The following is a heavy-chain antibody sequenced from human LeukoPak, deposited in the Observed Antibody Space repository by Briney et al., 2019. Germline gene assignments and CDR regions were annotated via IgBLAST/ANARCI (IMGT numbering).Heavy chain of an antibody. Sequence: GGSLRLSCTASGFTFSSYSLNWVRQAPGKGLEWVSVIYSGGSTNYADSVKGRFTISRDNSKNTLYLQMNSLRAEDTAVYYCARDSGWDHAFDIWGQGTMVTVSS. CDR3: ARDSGWDHAFDI. V-gene: IGHV3-53*01. J-gene: IGHJ3*02. CDR1: GFTFSSYS. CDR2: IYSGGST. D-gene: IGHD6-19*01.